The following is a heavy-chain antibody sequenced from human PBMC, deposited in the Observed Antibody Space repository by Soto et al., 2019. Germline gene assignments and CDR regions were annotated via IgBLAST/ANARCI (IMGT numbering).Heavy chain of an antibody. CDR3: ADQTSAGYFDS. CDR1: GGSSSSFY. J-gene: IGHJ4*02. CDR2: VNHSGSP. D-gene: IGHD6-13*01. V-gene: IGHV4-34*01. Sequence: PSETLSLTCAVYGGSSSSFYWSWIRQSPGKGLEWIGEVNHSGSPIYNPSLKTRATISLDASRNQFSLTLNPLTAADTAVYYCADQTSAGYFDSWGQGTLVTVSS.